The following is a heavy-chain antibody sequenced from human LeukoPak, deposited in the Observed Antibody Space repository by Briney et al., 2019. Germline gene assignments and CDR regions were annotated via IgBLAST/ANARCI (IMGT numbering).Heavy chain of an antibody. CDR1: GFTFSSYG. Sequence: GGSLRLSCAVSGFTFSSYGMSWVRQAPGKGLEWVSAISGSGYSAYYADSVKGRFTISRDNSKNTLFLQMNSLRAEDTAVYYCAKDALRAVPYYFDSWGQGTLVTVSS. CDR2: ISGSGYSA. D-gene: IGHD3-10*01. J-gene: IGHJ4*02. CDR3: AKDALRAVPYYFDS. V-gene: IGHV3-23*01.